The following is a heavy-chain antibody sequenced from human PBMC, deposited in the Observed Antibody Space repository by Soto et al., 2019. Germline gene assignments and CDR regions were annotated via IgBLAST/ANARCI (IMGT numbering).Heavy chain of an antibody. D-gene: IGHD3-9*01. CDR2: IFTGGTST. CDR1: GFTLSCYT. V-gene: IGHV3-23*01. J-gene: IGHJ4*02. CDR3: AKDRHPDGIWTFDY. Sequence: PGGSLRLSCSASGFTLSCYTMSWVRLTPGKGLQWVSTIFTGGTSTVYADPVRGRFSISRDDSKNTLYLQMDNLRVDDTALYFCAKDRHPDGIWTFDYWGRGTLVTVSS.